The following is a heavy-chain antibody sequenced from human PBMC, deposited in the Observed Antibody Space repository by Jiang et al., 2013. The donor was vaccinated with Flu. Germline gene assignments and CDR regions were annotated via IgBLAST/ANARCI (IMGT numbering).Heavy chain of an antibody. D-gene: IGHD3-22*01. V-gene: IGHV5-51*01. CDR1: GYIFITHW. Sequence: GAEVKKPGESLKISCKGSGYIFITHWIAWVRQVPGEGPEWMGSVYPAASDSRYSPSFQGQVSISADKSISTAYLQWSSLKSSDTAIYYCARHSHSSGYYYPFDYWGQGTLVTVSS. J-gene: IGHJ4*02. CDR3: ARHSHSSGYYYPFDY. CDR2: VYPAASDS.